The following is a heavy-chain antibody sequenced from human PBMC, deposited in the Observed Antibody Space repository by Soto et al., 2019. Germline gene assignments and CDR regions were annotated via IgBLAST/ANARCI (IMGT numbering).Heavy chain of an antibody. D-gene: IGHD4-17*01. J-gene: IGHJ6*02. V-gene: IGHV4-59*08. CDR1: SGPDRSHN. Sequence: QVQLQQSGPRLVKPSETLSLTCTVSSGPDRSHNWGWIRQPPGRGLEWIGSVYYTGDTAYNPSLRGRVTISADTPTNDISLTLNSVTAADTAVYYCVRQGIDYLHGLVDVWGQGTTVSVSS. CDR3: VRQGIDYLHGLVDV. CDR2: VYYTGDT.